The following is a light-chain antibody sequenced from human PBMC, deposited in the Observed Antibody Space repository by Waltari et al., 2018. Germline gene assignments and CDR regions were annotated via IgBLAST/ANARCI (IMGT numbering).Light chain of an antibody. V-gene: IGLV3-21*04. Sequence: SYPLTQPPSVSVAPGKTARITCGENDIGSKSVHWYQQKPGQAPVLVIYYNSDRPSGIPERFSGSNSGNTATLTISRVEAGDEADYYCQVWDSSGDHPGVYWVFGGGTKLTVL. CDR3: QVWDSSGDHPGVYWV. CDR1: DIGSKS. J-gene: IGLJ3*02. CDR2: YNS.